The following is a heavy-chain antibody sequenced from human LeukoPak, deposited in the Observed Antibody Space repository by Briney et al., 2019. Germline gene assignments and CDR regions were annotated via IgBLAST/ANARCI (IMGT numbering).Heavy chain of an antibody. D-gene: IGHD6-19*01. CDR1: GGSISSSSYY. J-gene: IGHJ4*02. Sequence: SETLSLTCTVSGGSISSSSYYWGWIRQPPGKGLEWIGGIYYSGSTYYNPSLKSRVTISVDTSKNQFSLKLSSVTAADTAVYYCARRDGGWYHYWGQGTLVTVSS. CDR3: ARRDGGWYHY. CDR2: IYYSGST. V-gene: IGHV4-39*01.